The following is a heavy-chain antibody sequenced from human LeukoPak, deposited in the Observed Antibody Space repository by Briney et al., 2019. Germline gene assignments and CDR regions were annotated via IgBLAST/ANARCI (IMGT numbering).Heavy chain of an antibody. V-gene: IGHV3-21*01. CDR1: GFTFSSYN. D-gene: IGHD3-22*01. CDR2: ISSCSSYI. J-gene: IGHJ3*02. CDR3: ARDFSSVNYYDSSGYYYVSNLAFDI. Sequence: GGSLRLSCAASGFTFSSYNMNWVRQASGKGLEWVSSISSCSSYIYYADSVKGRFTISRDNAKNSLYLQMNSLRAEDTAVYYCARDFSSVNYYDSSGYYYVSNLAFDIWGQGTMVTVSS.